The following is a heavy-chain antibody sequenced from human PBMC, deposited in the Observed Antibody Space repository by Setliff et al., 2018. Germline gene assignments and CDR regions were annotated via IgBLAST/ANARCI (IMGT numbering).Heavy chain of an antibody. CDR2: ISPYTGKT. D-gene: IGHD2-8*01. Sequence: GASVKVSCKASGYTFNDYGITWVRQVPGQGLEWMGWISPYTGKTYYAEKLQGRVTLTTDTSTSTAYLYLRSLEFDDTAVYYCSRLVRFCTKTACQRLSGGEFWGQGTLVTVSS. J-gene: IGHJ4*02. V-gene: IGHV1-18*01. CDR1: GYTFNDYG. CDR3: SRLVRFCTKTACQRLSGGEF.